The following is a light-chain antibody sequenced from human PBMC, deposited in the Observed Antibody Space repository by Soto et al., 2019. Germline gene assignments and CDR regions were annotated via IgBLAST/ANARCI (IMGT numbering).Light chain of an antibody. CDR2: GST. CDR3: QSYDSSLSGLV. J-gene: IGLJ2*01. Sequence: QSVLTQPPSVPGAPGQRVTISCTGSSSNIGAGYDVHWYQQLPGTAPKLLMYGSTNRPSGVPDRFSGSKSGTSASLAITGLQAEDEADYYCQSYDSSLSGLVFGGGTKVTVL. CDR1: SSNIGAGYD. V-gene: IGLV1-40*01.